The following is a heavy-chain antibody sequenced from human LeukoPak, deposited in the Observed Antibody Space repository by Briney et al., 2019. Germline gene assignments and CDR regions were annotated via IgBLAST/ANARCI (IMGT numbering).Heavy chain of an antibody. CDR1: GYSFINYW. CDR3: ATSESQTKFDF. Sequence: GESLKISCKVSGYSFINYWIGWVRQMPGKGLEWMGIIYPGDSESRYRPSFQGQVTISADKSINTAYLQWSSLKASDTAMYYCATSESQTKFDFWGQGTLVTVSS. V-gene: IGHV5-51*01. D-gene: IGHD1/OR15-1a*01. J-gene: IGHJ4*02. CDR2: IYPGDSES.